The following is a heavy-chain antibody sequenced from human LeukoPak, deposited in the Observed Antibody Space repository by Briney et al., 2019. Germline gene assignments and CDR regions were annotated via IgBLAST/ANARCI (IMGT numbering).Heavy chain of an antibody. CDR1: GDSVSSNSGA. CDR2: TYYRSKWYN. D-gene: IGHD2/OR15-2a*01. J-gene: IGHJ4*02. Sequence: SQTLSLTCAISGDSVSSNSGAWNWIRQSPSRGLEWLGRTYYRSKWYNDYAVSVKSRITINPDTSKNQFSLQLNSVTPEDTAVYYCARGYMLGISHFDYWGQGTLVTVSS. CDR3: ARGYMLGISHFDY. V-gene: IGHV6-1*01.